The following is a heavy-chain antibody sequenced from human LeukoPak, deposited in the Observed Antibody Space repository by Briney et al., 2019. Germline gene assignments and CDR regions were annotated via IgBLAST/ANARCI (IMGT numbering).Heavy chain of an antibody. CDR2: INHSGST. D-gene: IGHD1-26*01. Sequence: PSETLSLTCAVYGGSFSGYYWSWIRQPPGKGLEWIGEINHSGSTNYNPSLKSRVTISVDTSKNQFSLKLSSVTAADTAVYYCARVSGFDLDYWGQGTLVTVSS. CDR1: GGSFSGYY. J-gene: IGHJ4*02. CDR3: ARVSGFDLDY. V-gene: IGHV4-34*01.